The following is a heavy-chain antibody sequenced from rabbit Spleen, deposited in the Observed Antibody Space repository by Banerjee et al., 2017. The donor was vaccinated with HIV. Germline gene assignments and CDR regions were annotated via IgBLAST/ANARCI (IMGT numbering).Heavy chain of an antibody. Sequence: QEQLVESGGGLVKPEGSLTLACKASGFSFSDRDVMCWVRQAPGKGLQWIACIDIGGSGFTYFASWAKGRFTISKTSSTTVTLQMTSLTAADTATYFCARDGAGGSYFALWGQGTLVTV. CDR3: ARDGAGGSYFAL. CDR1: GFSFSDRDV. J-gene: IGHJ6*01. D-gene: IGHD8-1*01. CDR2: IDIGGSGFT. V-gene: IGHV1S45*01.